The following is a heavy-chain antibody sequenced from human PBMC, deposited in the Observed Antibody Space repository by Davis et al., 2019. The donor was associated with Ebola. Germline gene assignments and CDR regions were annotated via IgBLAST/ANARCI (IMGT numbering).Heavy chain of an antibody. CDR1: GASFSGYY. J-gene: IGHJ4*02. V-gene: IGHV4-59*08. CDR2: IYYSGNT. D-gene: IGHD1-14*01. Sequence: SETLSLTCAVYGASFSGYYWSWIRQPPGKGLEWIGFIYYSGNTNYNPSLKSRVTISVDTSKNQFSQKLSSVSAADTAVYYCARREHNRNYVDYWGQGTLVTVSS. CDR3: ARREHNRNYVDY.